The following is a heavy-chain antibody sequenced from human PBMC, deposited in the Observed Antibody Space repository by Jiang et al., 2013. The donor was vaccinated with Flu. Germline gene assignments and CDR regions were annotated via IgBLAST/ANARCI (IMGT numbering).Heavy chain of an antibody. CDR2: INAGNGNT. J-gene: IGHJ6*02. V-gene: IGHV1-3*01. D-gene: IGHD1-7*01. Sequence: FTSYAMHWVRQAPGQRLEWMGWINAGNGNTKYSQKFQGRVTITRDTSASTAYMELSSLRSEDTAVYYCARSPRTTFYYGMDVWGQGTTVTVSS. CDR1: FTSYA. CDR3: ARSPRTTFYYGMDV.